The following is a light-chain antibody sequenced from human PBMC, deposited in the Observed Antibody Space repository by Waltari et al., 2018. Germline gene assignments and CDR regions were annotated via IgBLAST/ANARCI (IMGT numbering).Light chain of an antibody. J-gene: IGKJ2*01. CDR3: QQYNNSPYT. CDR1: QSVSSSF. V-gene: IGKV3-20*01. Sequence: VLTQSPGTLSLSPGDRATLSCRATQSVSSSFFDWYQQKPVQAPRRLIYSTSKRATGIPDRFSRSRSGTDFTLTISRLEPEDFAVYYCQQYNNSPYTFGQGTKLEIK. CDR2: STS.